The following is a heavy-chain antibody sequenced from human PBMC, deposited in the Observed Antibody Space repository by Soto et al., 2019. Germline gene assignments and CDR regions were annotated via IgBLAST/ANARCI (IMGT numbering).Heavy chain of an antibody. CDR2: ISGSGGST. Sequence: GGSLSLSCAASGFTFSSYAMSWVRQAPGKGLEWVSAISGSGGSTYYADSVKGRFTISRDNSKNTLYLQMNSLRAEDTAVYYCAKRFDGYSSGWYSYAFDIWGQGTMVTVSS. J-gene: IGHJ3*02. CDR1: GFTFSSYA. V-gene: IGHV3-23*01. CDR3: AKRFDGYSSGWYSYAFDI. D-gene: IGHD6-19*01.